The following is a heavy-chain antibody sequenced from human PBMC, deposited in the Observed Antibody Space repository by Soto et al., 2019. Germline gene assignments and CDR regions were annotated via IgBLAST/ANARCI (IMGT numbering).Heavy chain of an antibody. CDR1: GFSFSSFA. J-gene: IGHJ4*02. Sequence: QPGGSLRLSCEASGFSFSSFAMNWVRQAPGRGLEWVSYISDDGASIYYADSLKGRFTISRDNAKNSLSLQMNNLRAEDTAVYYCARENSVQAWLHHFDHWGLGTLVTV. CDR2: ISDDGASI. D-gene: IGHD5-18*01. CDR3: ARENSVQAWLHHFDH. V-gene: IGHV3-48*03.